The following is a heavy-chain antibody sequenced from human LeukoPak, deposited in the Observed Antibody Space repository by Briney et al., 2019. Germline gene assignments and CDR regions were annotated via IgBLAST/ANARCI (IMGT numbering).Heavy chain of an antibody. J-gene: IGHJ4*02. CDR3: ARETYCTSTTCPIGDHFDY. D-gene: IGHD2-2*01. V-gene: IGHV3-74*01. Sequence: PGGSLRLSCAASGFTFSGYRMHWVRQAPGKGLVGVSRINSDGRRTNYADSVKGRFTISRDNAKNSLYLQMNSLRAEDTAVYYCARETYCTSTTCPIGDHFDYWGQGTLVTVSS. CDR2: INSDGRRT. CDR1: GFTFSGYR.